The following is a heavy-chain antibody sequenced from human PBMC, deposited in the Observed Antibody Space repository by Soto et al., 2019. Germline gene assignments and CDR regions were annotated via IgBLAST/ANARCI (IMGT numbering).Heavy chain of an antibody. J-gene: IGHJ2*01. V-gene: IGHV2-5*02. D-gene: IGHD2-15*01. CDR1: GFSLDTPGVA. CDR3: AHMVDLGSFYWYFDL. CDR2: IYWDEDK. Sequence: QITLVESGPTLVKPTQTLTLTCTFSGFSLDTPGVAVGWIRQPPGKALEWLAHIYWDEDKRYRPSLETRLSITKDASKSQVVLRMTYMDPVDTGTYYCAHMVDLGSFYWYFDLWGRGTLVTVSS.